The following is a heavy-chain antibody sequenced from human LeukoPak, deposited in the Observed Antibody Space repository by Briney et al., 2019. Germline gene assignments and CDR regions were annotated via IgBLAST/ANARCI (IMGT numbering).Heavy chain of an antibody. CDR3: AKDRNAYSGTSGFDY. Sequence: GGSLRLSCAASGFTFHEYTLHWVRHGPGKGLEWVSLISWDGGTTDYADSVKGRFTTSRDNSKTSLYLQMNSLRTEDTAFYYCAKDRNAYSGTSGFDYWGQGALVTVSS. V-gene: IGHV3-43*01. CDR2: ISWDGGTT. J-gene: IGHJ4*02. D-gene: IGHD5-12*01. CDR1: GFTFHEYT.